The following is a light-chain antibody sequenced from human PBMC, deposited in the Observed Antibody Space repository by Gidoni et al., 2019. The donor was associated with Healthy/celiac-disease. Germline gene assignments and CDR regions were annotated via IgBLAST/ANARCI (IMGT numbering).Light chain of an antibody. J-gene: IGKJ4*01. CDR3: QQSYSTLT. CDR2: AAS. CDR1: QSIRSY. V-gene: IGKV1-39*01. Sequence: IQMTQSPSSLSASVGDRVTITCRASQSIRSYLNWYQQKPGKAPKLLIYAASSLQSGVPSRFSGSGSGTDFTLTISSLQPEDFATYYCQQSYSTLTFXGXTKVEIK.